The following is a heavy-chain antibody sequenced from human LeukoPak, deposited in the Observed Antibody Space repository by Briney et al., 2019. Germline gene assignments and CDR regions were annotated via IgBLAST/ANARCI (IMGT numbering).Heavy chain of an antibody. CDR1: GFTFSSYA. D-gene: IGHD1-26*01. V-gene: IGHV3-30-3*01. Sequence: GGSLRLSCAASGFTFSSYAVHWVRQAPGKGLEWVAVISYDGSNKYYADSVKGRFTISRDNSKNTLYLQMNSLRAEDTAVYYCARGEDFDYWGQGTLVTVSS. CDR2: ISYDGSNK. CDR3: ARGEDFDY. J-gene: IGHJ4*02.